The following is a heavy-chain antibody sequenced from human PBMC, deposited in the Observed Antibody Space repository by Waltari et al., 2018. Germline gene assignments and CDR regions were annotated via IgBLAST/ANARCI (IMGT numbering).Heavy chain of an antibody. CDR2: ISYNARNI. CDR1: EFTFSSYA. J-gene: IGHJ6*02. D-gene: IGHD3-22*01. V-gene: IGHV3-30*04. Sequence: QVQLVESGGGVVQPGRSLRLSCEASEFTFSSYAMHWVRKAPGKGLELVAVISYNARNIYYVDSVKGRFTISRDNSKKTLYLQMNSLRAEDTAVYYCARDYCDRTNCHGMDVWGQGTTVTVSS. CDR3: ARDYCDRTNCHGMDV.